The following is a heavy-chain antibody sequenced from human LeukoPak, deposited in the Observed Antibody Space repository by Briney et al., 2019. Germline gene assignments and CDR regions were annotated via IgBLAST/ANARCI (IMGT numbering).Heavy chain of an antibody. CDR1: GFTFSSYW. J-gene: IGHJ4*02. V-gene: IGHV3-7*01. CDR2: IKQDGSNK. D-gene: IGHD5-18*01. Sequence: GGSLRLSCAASGFTFSSYWMSWVRQAPGKGLEWVANIKQDGSNKFYVDSVKGRFTISRDNSKNTLYLQMNSLRSEDMAVHFCAKGRGGDYSYGSYYFDYWGQGTPVTVSS. CDR3: AKGRGGDYSYGSYYFDY.